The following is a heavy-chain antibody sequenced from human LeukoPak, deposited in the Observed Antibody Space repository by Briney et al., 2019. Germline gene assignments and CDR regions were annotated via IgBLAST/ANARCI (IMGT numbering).Heavy chain of an antibody. J-gene: IGHJ6*02. CDR3: VRRPAYKIGNYYYYSMDV. CDR2: IKQDGSVK. CDR1: GFIFSGYW. Sequence: GGSLRLSCAASGFIFSGYWMSWVRQTPGKGLEWVANIKQDGSVKNSVDSMKGRFTISRDNTKNSLYLEMNSLKAEDTAVYYCVRRPAYKIGNYYYYSMDVWGQGTTVIVSS. V-gene: IGHV3-7*03. D-gene: IGHD1-14*01.